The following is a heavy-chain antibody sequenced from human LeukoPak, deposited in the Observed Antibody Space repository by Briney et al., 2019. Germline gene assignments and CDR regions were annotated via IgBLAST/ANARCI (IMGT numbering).Heavy chain of an antibody. V-gene: IGHV3-7*01. J-gene: IGHJ4*02. D-gene: IGHD2-8*02. Sequence: GGSLRLSCAASGFIVSSNYMSWVRQAPGKGLEWVANIKQDGSEKRYVDPVKGRFTISRDNAKNSLYLQMNSLRAEDTAVYYCARAPATNEWRCMDYWGQGTLVTVSS. CDR3: ARAPATNEWRCMDY. CDR1: GFIVSSNY. CDR2: IKQDGSEK.